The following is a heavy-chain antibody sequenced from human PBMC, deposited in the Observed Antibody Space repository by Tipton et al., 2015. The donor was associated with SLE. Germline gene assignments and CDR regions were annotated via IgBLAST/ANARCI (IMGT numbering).Heavy chain of an antibody. V-gene: IGHV4-34*01. CDR1: GGSFSGYY. J-gene: IGHJ4*02. CDR3: ARSSGYYGYFDY. Sequence: TLSLTCAVYGGSFSGYYWSWIRQPPGKGLEWIGEINHSGSTNYNPSLKSRVTISVDTSKNQFSLKLSSVTAADTAVYYCARSSGYYGYFDYWGQGTLVTVSS. CDR2: INHSGST. D-gene: IGHD3-22*01.